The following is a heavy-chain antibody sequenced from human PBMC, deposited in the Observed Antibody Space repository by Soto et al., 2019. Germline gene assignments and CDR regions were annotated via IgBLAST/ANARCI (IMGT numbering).Heavy chain of an antibody. Sequence: EVQLVESGGGLVKAGGSLRLSCTASGFTFSSYTMNWVRQAPGKGLEWVSSITRSSNYIYYADSVKGRFTISRDNAKNSLYLQMNSQRAEDTAVYYCARDQGGTYFDILSNWGQGTLVTVSS. CDR1: GFTFSSYT. D-gene: IGHD3-9*01. J-gene: IGHJ4*02. V-gene: IGHV3-21*01. CDR2: ITRSSNYI. CDR3: ARDQGGTYFDILSN.